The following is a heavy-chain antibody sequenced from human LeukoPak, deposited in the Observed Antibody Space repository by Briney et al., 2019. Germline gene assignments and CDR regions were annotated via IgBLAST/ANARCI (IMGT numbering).Heavy chain of an antibody. V-gene: IGHV3-33*01. CDR2: IWSDASNQ. CDR1: GFTFSHYG. D-gene: IGHD4-11*01. CDR3: ARDAQRGFDYSNSLRY. J-gene: IGHJ4*01. Sequence: PGGPLRLSCTTSGFTFSHYGMHWVRQAPGKGLEWVAVIWSDASNQYYADSVKGRFTISRDDSQKTVYLQMNSLRPEDTAVYYCARDAQRGFDYSNSLRYWGHGALVTV.